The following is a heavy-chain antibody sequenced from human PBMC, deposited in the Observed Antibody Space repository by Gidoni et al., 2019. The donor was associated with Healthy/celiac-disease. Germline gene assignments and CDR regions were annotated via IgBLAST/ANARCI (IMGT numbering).Heavy chain of an antibody. CDR1: GFTFSSYA. V-gene: IGHV3-23*01. CDR2: ISGSGGRT. D-gene: IGHD3-22*01. J-gene: IGHJ3*02. CDR3: AKGDYYDSSGYYYNDAFDI. Sequence: EVQLLESGGGLVQPGGSLRLSCAASGFTFSSYAMRWVRQAPGKGLEGVAAISGSGGRTYYADSVKGRFTISRDNSKNTLYLQMNSLRAEDTAVYYCAKGDYYDSSGYYYNDAFDIWGQGTMVTVSS.